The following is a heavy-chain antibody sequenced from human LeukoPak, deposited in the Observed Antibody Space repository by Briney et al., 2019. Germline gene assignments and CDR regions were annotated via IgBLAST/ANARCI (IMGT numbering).Heavy chain of an antibody. CDR2: INHSGST. CDR1: GGSISSSSYY. D-gene: IGHD6-13*01. J-gene: IGHJ4*02. CDR3: ARDVVAAPGTWDY. Sequence: PSETLSLTCTVSGGSISSSSYYWGWIRQPPGKGLEWIGEINHSGSTNYNPSLKSRVTMSVDTSKNQFSLKLSSVTAADTAVYYCARDVVAAPGTWDYWGQGTLVTVSS. V-gene: IGHV4-39*07.